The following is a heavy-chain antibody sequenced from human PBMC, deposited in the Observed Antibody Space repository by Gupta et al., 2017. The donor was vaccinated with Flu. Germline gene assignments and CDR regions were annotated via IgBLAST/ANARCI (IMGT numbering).Heavy chain of an antibody. CDR3: ARDRLGGGYISDDNWTDP. CDR2: INPNTGGT. CDR1: FTAFY. Sequence: FTAFYLHWVRQAPGKGLEWMGRINPNTGGTNYAQKFQGRVTITRDTSISTAYMELSKLRSDDTAVYYCARDRLGGGYISDDNWTDPWGQGTLVTVSS. J-gene: IGHJ5*02. D-gene: IGHD5-12*01. V-gene: IGHV1-2*06.